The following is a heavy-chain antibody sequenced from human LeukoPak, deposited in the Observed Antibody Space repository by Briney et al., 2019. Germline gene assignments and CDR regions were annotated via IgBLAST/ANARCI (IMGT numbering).Heavy chain of an antibody. CDR1: GFTFSDYS. V-gene: IGHV3-48*02. J-gene: IGHJ4*02. D-gene: IGHD2-21*01. CDR3: ARERVIAAAGDGFDS. CDR2: ISSSSTTI. Sequence: GGSLRLSCAASGFTFSDYSMNWVRQAPGKGLEWVSYISSSSTTIFYADSVKGRFTISRDNAKNSLLLQMNGLRDEDTALYYCARERVIAAAGDGFDSWGQGTLVTVSS.